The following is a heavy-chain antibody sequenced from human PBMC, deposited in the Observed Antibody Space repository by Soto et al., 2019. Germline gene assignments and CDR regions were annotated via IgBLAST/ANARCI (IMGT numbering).Heavy chain of an antibody. CDR2: IIPVLDLT. J-gene: IGHJ2*01. Sequence: QVQLVQSGAEVKKPGSSVKVSCKASGGTFTDYTITWLRQAPGQGLEWMGRIIPVLDLTNYAQKFQGRVTITADKSMTTSYMELSGLTSEDTAVYYCAKKLGPSAFDLWGRGTLVTVSS. CDR1: GGTFTDYT. CDR3: AKKLGPSAFDL. V-gene: IGHV1-69*02. D-gene: IGHD1-26*01.